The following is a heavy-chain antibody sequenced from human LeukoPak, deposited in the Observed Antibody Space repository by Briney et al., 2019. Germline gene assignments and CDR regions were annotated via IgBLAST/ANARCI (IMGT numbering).Heavy chain of an antibody. D-gene: IGHD6-19*01. V-gene: IGHV4-39*01. Sequence: SETLSLTCTLSGGSISSSSYYWGWIRQPPGKGLEWIGSIYYNGGTYYNPSLKSRVTISVDTSKNQFSLKLRSVTAADTAVYYCARLPRSDIAVAGPIDYWGQGTLVTVSS. CDR2: IYYNGGT. CDR1: GGSISSSSYY. J-gene: IGHJ4*02. CDR3: ARLPRSDIAVAGPIDY.